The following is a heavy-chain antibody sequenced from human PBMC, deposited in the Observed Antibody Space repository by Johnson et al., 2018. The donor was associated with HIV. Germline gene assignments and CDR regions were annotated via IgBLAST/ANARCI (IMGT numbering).Heavy chain of an antibody. D-gene: IGHD1-26*01. V-gene: IGHV3-11*01. CDR3: ARDATGSYSPDAFDI. Sequence: QVQLVESGGGLVQPGGSLRLSCAASGFTFRDYYMNWMRQAPGKGLEWVSHIISSGSTIYDADSVKGRFTISRDNAKNSLYLQMNSLRAEDTAVYYCARDATGSYSPDAFDIWGQGTRVTVSS. J-gene: IGHJ3*02. CDR2: IISSGSTI. CDR1: GFTFRDYY.